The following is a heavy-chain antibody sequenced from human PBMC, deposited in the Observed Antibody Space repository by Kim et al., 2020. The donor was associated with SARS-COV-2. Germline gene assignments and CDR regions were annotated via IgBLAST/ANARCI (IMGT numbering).Heavy chain of an antibody. J-gene: IGHJ4*02. CDR3: AKDHGYDSSGYYLGKGYFDY. Sequence: RFTLSRDNSKNALYLQMNSLRAEDTAVYYCAKDHGYDSSGYYLGKGYFDYWGQGTLVTVSS. D-gene: IGHD3-22*01. V-gene: IGHV3-23*01.